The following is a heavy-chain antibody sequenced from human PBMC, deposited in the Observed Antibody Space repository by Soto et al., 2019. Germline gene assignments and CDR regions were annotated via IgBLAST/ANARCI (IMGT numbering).Heavy chain of an antibody. J-gene: IGHJ4*02. CDR3: AREVYRSGYHFDY. V-gene: IGHV1-69*13. Sequence: GASVKVSCKASGGTFSSYAISWVRQAPGQGLEWMGGIIPIFGTANYAQKFQGRVTITADESTSTAYMELSSLRSEDTAVYYCAREVYRSGYHFDYWGQGTLVTVSS. CDR2: IIPIFGTA. D-gene: IGHD6-19*01. CDR1: GGTFSSYA.